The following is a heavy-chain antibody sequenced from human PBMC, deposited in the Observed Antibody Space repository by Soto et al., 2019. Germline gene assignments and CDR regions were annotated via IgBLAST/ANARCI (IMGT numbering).Heavy chain of an antibody. D-gene: IGHD6-13*01. Sequence: QVQLVQSGAEVKKPGASVKVSCKASGYTFTNYYIHWVRQAPGQGLEWMGIINPTSGSTNYAQKFQGRVTLTYDTSTTTVYMELSGRRSDDTAVLYCARDLAAGDHWGQGTLVTVSS. CDR3: ARDLAAGDH. CDR1: GYTFTNYY. CDR2: INPTSGST. J-gene: IGHJ4*02. V-gene: IGHV1-46*01.